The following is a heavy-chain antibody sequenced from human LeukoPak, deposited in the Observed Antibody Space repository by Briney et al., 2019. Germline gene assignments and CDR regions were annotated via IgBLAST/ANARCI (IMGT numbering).Heavy chain of an antibody. J-gene: IGHJ4*02. CDR3: ARLGSAAPYYFDY. CDR2: INHSGST. Sequence: PSXTLSLTCTVSGGSISSSSYYWSWIRQPPGKGLEWIGEINHSGSTNYNPSLKSRVTISVDTSKNQFSLKLSSVTAADTAVYYCARLGSAAPYYFDYWGQGTLVTVSS. D-gene: IGHD2-2*01. CDR1: GGSISSSSYY. V-gene: IGHV4-39*07.